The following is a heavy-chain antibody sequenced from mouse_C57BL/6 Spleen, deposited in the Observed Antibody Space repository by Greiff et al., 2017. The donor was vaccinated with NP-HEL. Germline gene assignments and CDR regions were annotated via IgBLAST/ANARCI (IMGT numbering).Heavy chain of an antibody. CDR3: AIEGVTTKGGDY. CDR2: IHPSDSDT. Sequence: VQLQQPGAELVKPGASVKVSCKASGYTFTSYWMHWVQQRPGQGLEWIGRIHPSDSDTNYNQKFKGKATFNVDKSCSTAYMQRSRLTSEDSAVYCCAIEGVTTKGGDYWGQGTTLTVSS. J-gene: IGHJ2*01. CDR1: GYTFTSYW. V-gene: IGHV1-74*01. D-gene: IGHD2-2*01.